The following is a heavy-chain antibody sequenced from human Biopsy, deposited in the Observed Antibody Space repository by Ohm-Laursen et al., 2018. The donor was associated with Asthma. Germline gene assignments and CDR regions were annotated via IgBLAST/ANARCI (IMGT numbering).Heavy chain of an antibody. CDR3: AKAFLGGVSVANYFDF. J-gene: IGHJ4*02. CDR2: ISWNSATV. Sequence: SLRLSCAASGFTFDNYVMTWVRQAPGKGLEWVSGISWNSATVAYAVSVKGRFTISRDNAKNSLYLQMNSLRPDDTALYYCAKAFLGGVSVANYFDFWGQGTLVTVSS. CDR1: GFTFDNYV. V-gene: IGHV3-9*01. D-gene: IGHD6-19*01.